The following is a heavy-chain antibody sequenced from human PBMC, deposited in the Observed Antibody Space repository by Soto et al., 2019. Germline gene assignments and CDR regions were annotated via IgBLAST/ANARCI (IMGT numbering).Heavy chain of an antibody. Sequence: PSETLSLTCTVSGRSISSYYWSWIRQPPGKGLEWIGYIYYSGSTNYNPSLKSRVTISVDTFKNQFSLKLSSVTAADTAVYYCARAGSSWSFDYWGQGTLVTVSS. V-gene: IGHV4-59*13. J-gene: IGHJ4*02. D-gene: IGHD6-13*01. CDR2: IYYSGST. CDR1: GRSISSYY. CDR3: ARAGSSWSFDY.